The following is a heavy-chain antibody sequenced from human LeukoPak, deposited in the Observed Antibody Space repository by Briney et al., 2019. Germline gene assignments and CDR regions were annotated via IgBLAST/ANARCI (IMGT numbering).Heavy chain of an antibody. J-gene: IGHJ4*02. CDR3: AGYDHTNYLAY. D-gene: IGHD1-14*01. Sequence: SETLSLTCTVSGGSIGYNYWNWIRQSPERGLEWIGYISSSGSIDYTPSLRSRVTMSLDTSKNHLSLNLRSVSAADTAIYYCAGYDHTNYLAYWGQGILVAVSS. V-gene: IGHV4-59*13. CDR2: ISSSGSI. CDR1: GGSIGYNY.